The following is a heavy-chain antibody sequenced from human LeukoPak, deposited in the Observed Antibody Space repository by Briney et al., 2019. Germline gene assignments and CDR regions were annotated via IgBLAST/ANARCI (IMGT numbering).Heavy chain of an antibody. Sequence: GGSLRLSCAASGFTFSSYAMSWVRLAPGKGLKWVSSISGGDGSTYYANSVKGRFTISRDNSKNTLFLQMNNLRVEDMAVFYCAKDWNWAIDYWGQGTLVTVSS. V-gene: IGHV3-23*01. D-gene: IGHD1-7*01. CDR1: GFTFSSYA. CDR2: ISGGDGST. CDR3: AKDWNWAIDY. J-gene: IGHJ4*02.